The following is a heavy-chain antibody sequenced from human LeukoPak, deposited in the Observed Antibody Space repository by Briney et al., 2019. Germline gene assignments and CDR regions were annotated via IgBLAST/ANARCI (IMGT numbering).Heavy chain of an antibody. J-gene: IGHJ4*02. D-gene: IGHD3-10*01. CDR3: ARVGYYSSGPFSYLDY. Sequence: GGSLRLSCAASGFTLSRYAMQWVRQAPGKGLEWVAVISYDGSNEYYADSVKGRFTISRDSSENTLYLQMNGLRVEDTAVYYCARVGYYSSGPFSYLDYWGQGTLVTVSS. CDR1: GFTLSRYA. CDR2: ISYDGSNE. V-gene: IGHV3-30-3*01.